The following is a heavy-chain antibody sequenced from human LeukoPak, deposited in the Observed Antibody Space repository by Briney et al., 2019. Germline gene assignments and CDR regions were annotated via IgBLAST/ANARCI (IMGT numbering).Heavy chain of an antibody. Sequence: ASVKVSCKTSGYTFTGYYMHWVRQAPGQGLEWMGWINPNSGGTNYAQRFQGRVTMTRDTSMSTAYMELSRLRSDDSAVYYCARYFYDSSGSSSDAFDIWGQGTTVTVSS. CDR1: GYTFTGYY. CDR2: INPNSGGT. D-gene: IGHD3-22*01. J-gene: IGHJ3*02. V-gene: IGHV1-2*02. CDR3: ARYFYDSSGSSSDAFDI.